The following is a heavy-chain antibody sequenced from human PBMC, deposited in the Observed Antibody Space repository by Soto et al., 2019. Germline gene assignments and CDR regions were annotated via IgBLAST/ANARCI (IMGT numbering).Heavy chain of an antibody. V-gene: IGHV4-30-4*01. J-gene: IGHJ4*02. D-gene: IGHD6-6*01. CDR2: IYYSGRT. CDR1: GGSISSDDYY. CDR3: ARELSNSPDYFDY. Sequence: SETLSLTXTVSGGSISSDDYYWSWIRQPPGKGLEWIGYIYYSGRTAYNPSLKSRLIISIDTSKNQFSLNLNSVSGADTAVYYCARELSNSPDYFDYWGQGTLVTVSS.